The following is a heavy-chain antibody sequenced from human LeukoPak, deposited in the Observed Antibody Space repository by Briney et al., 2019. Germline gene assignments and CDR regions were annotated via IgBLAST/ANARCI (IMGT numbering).Heavy chain of an antibody. Sequence: SETLSLTCTVSGGSISSYYWSWIRQPPGKGLEWIGYIYYSGSTNYNPSLKSRVTISVDTSKNQFSLKLSSVTAADTAVYYCARLVRGVVSRPYQNAFDIWGQGTMVTVSS. D-gene: IGHD3-10*01. CDR3: ARLVRGVVSRPYQNAFDI. J-gene: IGHJ3*02. V-gene: IGHV4-59*08. CDR1: GGSISSYY. CDR2: IYYSGST.